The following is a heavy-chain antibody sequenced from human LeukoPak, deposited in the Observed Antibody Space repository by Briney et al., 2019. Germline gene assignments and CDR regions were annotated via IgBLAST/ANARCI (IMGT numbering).Heavy chain of an antibody. CDR1: GLTFSTYE. CDR3: AKTHVWGSGRGFDY. Sequence: GGSLRLSCATSGLTFSTYEMNWVRQAPGKGLECISYISSSGDTMYYADSVRGRFTISRDNAENSLYLQMNSLRADGTAVYYCAKTHVWGSGRGFDYWGQGTLVTVSS. CDR2: ISSSGDTM. V-gene: IGHV3-48*03. J-gene: IGHJ4*02. D-gene: IGHD3-16*01.